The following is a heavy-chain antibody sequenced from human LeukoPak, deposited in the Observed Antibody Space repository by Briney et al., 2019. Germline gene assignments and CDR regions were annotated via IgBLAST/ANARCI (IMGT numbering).Heavy chain of an antibody. CDR2: ISYDGSNK. Sequence: GRSLRLSCAASGFTSSSYGMHWVRQAPGKGLEWVAVISYDGSNKYYADSVKGRFTISRDNSKNTLYLQMNSLRAEDTAVYYCAKDRAIFGVVIEYGMDVWGRGTTVTVSS. CDR1: GFTSSSYG. D-gene: IGHD3-3*01. CDR3: AKDRAIFGVVIEYGMDV. V-gene: IGHV3-30*18. J-gene: IGHJ6*02.